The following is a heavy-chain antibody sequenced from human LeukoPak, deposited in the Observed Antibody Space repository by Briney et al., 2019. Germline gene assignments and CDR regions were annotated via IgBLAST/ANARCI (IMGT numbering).Heavy chain of an antibody. D-gene: IGHD3-22*01. CDR2: ISSSSSYI. Sequence: PGGSLRLSCAASGFIFSSYEMNWVRQAPGKGLEWVSSISSSSSYIYYADSVKGRFTIFRDNAKNSLYLQMNSLRAEDTAVYYCARDTYYYDSSGYYYLGRYYFDYWGQGTLVTVSS. V-gene: IGHV3-21*01. CDR3: ARDTYYYDSSGYYYLGRYYFDY. J-gene: IGHJ4*02. CDR1: GFIFSSYE.